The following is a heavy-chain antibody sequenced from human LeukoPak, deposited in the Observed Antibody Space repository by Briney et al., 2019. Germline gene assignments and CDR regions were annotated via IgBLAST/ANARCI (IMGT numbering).Heavy chain of an antibody. CDR1: GGSFSGSY. CDR2: IHHSGST. V-gene: IGHV4-34*01. Sequence: PSETLSHTCAVYGGSFSGSYCSWIRQSPGKGLEWIGEIHHSGSTNYNPSLKSRVTISLDTSNNQFSLKLTSVTAADTAVYYCARSRASVATAGTFGDWGQGDLVTVSS. CDR3: ARSRASVATAGTFGD. J-gene: IGHJ4*02. D-gene: IGHD1-1*01.